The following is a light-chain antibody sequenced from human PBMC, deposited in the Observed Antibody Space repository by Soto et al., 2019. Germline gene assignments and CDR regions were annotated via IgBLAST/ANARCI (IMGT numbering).Light chain of an antibody. CDR3: SSSTSSNTLV. CDR1: KNDIGSSDY. CDR2: GVS. J-gene: IGLJ3*02. Sequence: VLSQPASVSASPGQSITISCTGGKNDIGSSDYVSWYQQHPGKAPKLIIYGVSNRPSGTSDRFSGSKSGNTASLTISGLQADDEADYYCSSSTSSNTLVFGGGTKVTVL. V-gene: IGLV2-14*01.